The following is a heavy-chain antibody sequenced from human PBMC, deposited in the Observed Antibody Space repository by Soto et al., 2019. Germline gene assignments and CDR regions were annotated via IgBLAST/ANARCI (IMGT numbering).Heavy chain of an antibody. D-gene: IGHD4-17*01. V-gene: IGHV3-30-3*01. CDR2: ISYDGSNK. Sequence: GGSLRLSCAASGFTFGSYAMHWVRQAPGKGLEWVSVISYDGSNKYYADYVKGRFTISRDNSKNTLFLQMSSLRSEYTALYYCARESYGDYYFDFWGHGTLVTVSS. CDR3: ARESYGDYYFDF. CDR1: GFTFGSYA. J-gene: IGHJ4*01.